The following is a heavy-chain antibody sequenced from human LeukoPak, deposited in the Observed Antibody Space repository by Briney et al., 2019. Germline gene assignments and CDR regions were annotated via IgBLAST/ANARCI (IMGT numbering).Heavy chain of an antibody. J-gene: IGHJ4*02. D-gene: IGHD1-7*01. Sequence: GGSLRLSCAASGFTFSSYAMHWVRQAPGKGLEWVAVISYDGSNKYYADSVKGRFTISRDNSKNTLYLQMNSLRAEGTAVYFCARDGEGGNWNYCFGYWGQGTLVTVSS. CDR3: ARDGEGGNWNYCFGY. V-gene: IGHV3-30*01. CDR1: GFTFSSYA. CDR2: ISYDGSNK.